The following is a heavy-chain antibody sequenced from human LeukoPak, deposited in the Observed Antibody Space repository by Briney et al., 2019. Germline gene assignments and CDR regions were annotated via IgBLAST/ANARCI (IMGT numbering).Heavy chain of an antibody. CDR1: GYSFTSYW. V-gene: IGHV5-51*01. Sequence: GESLKISCKGFGYSFTSYWIGWVRQMPGKGLEWMGIIYPGDSDTRYSPSFQGQVTISADKSINTAYLQWSSLKASDTAMYYCARHSPYISSWYFFDYWGQGTLVTVSS. D-gene: IGHD6-13*01. CDR2: IYPGDSDT. J-gene: IGHJ4*02. CDR3: ARHSPYISSWYFFDY.